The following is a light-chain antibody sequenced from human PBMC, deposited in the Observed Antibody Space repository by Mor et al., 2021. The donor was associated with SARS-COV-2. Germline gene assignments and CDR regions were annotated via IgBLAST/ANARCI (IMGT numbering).Light chain of an antibody. V-gene: IGLV10-54*01. Sequence: WLQQYPGHPPKLLSYRNNDRASGISERFSASRSGNTDSLTITGLQPEDEADYFCSAWDSIITAWVFGGGTKL. CDR2: RNN. CDR3: SAWDSIITAWV. J-gene: IGLJ3*02.